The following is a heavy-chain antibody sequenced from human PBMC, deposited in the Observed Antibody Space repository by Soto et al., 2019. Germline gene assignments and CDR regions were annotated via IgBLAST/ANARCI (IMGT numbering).Heavy chain of an antibody. Sequence: QVQLQESGPGLVKPSQTLSLTCTVSGGSIRSGDYYWSWIRQSPGKGLECIGYIYYTGNTYYNPSLKSRIIISVDTSKNQFSLTLTSLTAADAAVYYCATGGGTDYFDNWGQGIRVKVSS. CDR2: IYYTGNT. D-gene: IGHD3-16*01. CDR3: ATGGGTDYFDN. CDR1: GGSIRSGDYY. V-gene: IGHV4-30-4*01. J-gene: IGHJ4*02.